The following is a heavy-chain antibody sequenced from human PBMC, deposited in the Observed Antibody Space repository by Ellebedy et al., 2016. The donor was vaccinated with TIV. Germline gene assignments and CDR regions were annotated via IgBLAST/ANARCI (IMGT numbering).Heavy chain of an antibody. CDR3: ARPITGTTGPFDY. CDR2: INPSGGNT. J-gene: IGHJ4*02. Sequence: AASVKVSCKASGYTFTNYHLHWVRQAPRQGLEWMGIINPSGGNTNYAQKFQGRVTMTRDTSTSTVYMEVTSLRSGDTAVYYCARPITGTTGPFDYWGQGTLVTVSS. V-gene: IGHV1-46*01. CDR1: GYTFTNYH. D-gene: IGHD1-20*01.